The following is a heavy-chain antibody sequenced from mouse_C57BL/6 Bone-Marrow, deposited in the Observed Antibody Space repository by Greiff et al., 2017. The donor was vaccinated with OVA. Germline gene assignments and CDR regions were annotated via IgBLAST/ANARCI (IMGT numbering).Heavy chain of an antibody. CDR2: IDPADSYT. CDR3: ARDGYDYDEGWYFDV. CDR1: GYTFTSYW. D-gene: IGHD2-4*01. J-gene: IGHJ1*03. V-gene: IGHV1-50*01. Sequence: QVQLQQPGAELVKPGASVKLSCKASGYTFTSYWMQWVKQRPGQGLEWIGEIDPADSYTNYTQKFKGKATLTVDTSSSPAYMQLSHLPYEDSAVYYCARDGYDYDEGWYFDVEGTGTTVTVTS.